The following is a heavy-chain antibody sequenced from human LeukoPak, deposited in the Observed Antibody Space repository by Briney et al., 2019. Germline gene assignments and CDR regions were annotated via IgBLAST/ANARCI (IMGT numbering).Heavy chain of an antibody. Sequence: GGSLRLSCAASGFTFSSYAMSWVRQAPGKGLEWVSAISGSGGNTYYADSVKGRFTISRDNSKNTLYLQMNSLRAEDTAVYYCAKDLVSYYDFWSGYSVDYWGQGTLVTVSS. CDR3: AKDLVSYYDFWSGYSVDY. CDR2: ISGSGGNT. V-gene: IGHV3-23*01. D-gene: IGHD3-3*01. J-gene: IGHJ4*02. CDR1: GFTFSSYA.